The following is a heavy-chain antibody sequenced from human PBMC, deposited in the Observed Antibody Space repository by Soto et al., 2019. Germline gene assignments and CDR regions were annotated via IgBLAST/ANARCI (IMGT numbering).Heavy chain of an antibody. Sequence: EVQLLESGGGLVQPGESLRLSCAASGFTFSSYAMTWVRQAPGKGLEWVSTISGSGGSTYYADSVKGRFTISRDNSKNTLYLQMNSLRAEDTAVYDYGRTPAGYCSGGSCYDEGPIDYWGQGTLVTVSS. D-gene: IGHD2-15*01. CDR3: GRTPAGYCSGGSCYDEGPIDY. CDR2: ISGSGGST. V-gene: IGHV3-23*01. CDR1: GFTFSSYA. J-gene: IGHJ4*02.